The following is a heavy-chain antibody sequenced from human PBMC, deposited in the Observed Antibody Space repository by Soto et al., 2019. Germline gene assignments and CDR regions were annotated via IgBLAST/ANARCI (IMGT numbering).Heavy chain of an antibody. D-gene: IGHD3-10*01. J-gene: IGHJ4*02. V-gene: IGHV3-33*01. CDR1: GFTFSTYG. CDR3: ARDADSGNYALGN. Sequence: QVQLVESGGGVVQPGRSLRLSCAASGFTFSTYGIHWVRQAPGKGLEWVAVLWHDGSNKYYADFVKGRFTLSRDNSKNTLYLQLNSLRVDDTAVYYCARDADSGNYALGNWGQGTRVTVSA. CDR2: LWHDGSNK.